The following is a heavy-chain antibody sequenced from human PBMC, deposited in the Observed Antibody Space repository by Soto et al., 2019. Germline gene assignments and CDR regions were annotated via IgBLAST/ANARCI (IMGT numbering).Heavy chain of an antibody. CDR3: ANVVVVAAGPYFDY. D-gene: IGHD2-15*01. J-gene: IGHJ4*02. CDR2: IIPIFGTA. CDR1: GGTFSSYA. Sequence: SVKVSCKASGGTFSSYAISWVRQAPGQGLEWMGGIIPIFGTANYAQKFQGRVTITADESTSTAYMELSSLRSEDTAVYYCANVVVVAAGPYFDYWGQGTLVTVSS. V-gene: IGHV1-69*13.